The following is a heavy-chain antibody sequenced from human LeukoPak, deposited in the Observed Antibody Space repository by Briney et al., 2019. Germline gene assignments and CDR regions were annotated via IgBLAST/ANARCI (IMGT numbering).Heavy chain of an antibody. CDR3: AKDLHDYGDSRAYGMDV. CDR2: IRYDGSNK. V-gene: IGHV3-30*02. D-gene: IGHD4-17*01. J-gene: IGHJ6*02. Sequence: GGSLRLSCAASGFTFSSYGMHWVRQAPGKGLEWVAFIRYDGSNKYYADSVKGRFTISRDNSKNTLYLQMNSLRAEDTAVYYCAKDLHDYGDSRAYGMDVWGQGTTVTVSS. CDR1: GFTFSSYG.